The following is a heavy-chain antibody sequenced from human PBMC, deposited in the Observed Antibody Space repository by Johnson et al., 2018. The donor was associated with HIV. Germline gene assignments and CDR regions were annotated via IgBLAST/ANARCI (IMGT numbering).Heavy chain of an antibody. Sequence: QVQLVESGGGVVQPGRSLRLYCAASGFTFSSYTMHWVRQAPGKGLEWVAVISYDGSNKYYADSVKGRFTISRDNSKNTLYLQMNSLRAEDTAVYYCAREGGNNWNDIAFDIWGQGTMVTVSS. J-gene: IGHJ3*02. CDR1: GFTFSSYT. CDR3: AREGGNNWNDIAFDI. CDR2: ISYDGSNK. V-gene: IGHV3-30*04. D-gene: IGHD1-1*01.